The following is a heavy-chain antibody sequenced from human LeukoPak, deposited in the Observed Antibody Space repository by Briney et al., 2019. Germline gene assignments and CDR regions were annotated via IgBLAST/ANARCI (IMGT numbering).Heavy chain of an antibody. V-gene: IGHV3-21*01. Sequence: GGSLRLSCAASGFTFSSYSMNWVRQAPGKGLEWVSSISSSSSYIYYADSVKGRFTISRDNAKNSLYLQMNSLRAEDTAVYYCARESMVRGVTFDYWGQGTLATVSS. CDR1: GFTFSSYS. D-gene: IGHD3-10*01. CDR2: ISSSSSYI. CDR3: ARESMVRGVTFDY. J-gene: IGHJ4*02.